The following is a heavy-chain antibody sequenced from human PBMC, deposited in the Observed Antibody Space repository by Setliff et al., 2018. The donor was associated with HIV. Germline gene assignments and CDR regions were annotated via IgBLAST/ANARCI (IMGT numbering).Heavy chain of an antibody. V-gene: IGHV4-39*07. CDR2: SYYSGST. D-gene: IGHD4-17*01. J-gene: IGHJ6*03. Sequence: PSETLSLTCTVSGGSISSSSYYWGWIRQPPGKGLEWIGSSYYSGSTYYNPSLKSRVTISVVTSKSHFSLKMTSVTAADTAVYYCARELPHGGDYTLTTYYMDVWGKGTTVTVSS. CDR3: ARELPHGGDYTLTTYYMDV. CDR1: GGSISSSSYY.